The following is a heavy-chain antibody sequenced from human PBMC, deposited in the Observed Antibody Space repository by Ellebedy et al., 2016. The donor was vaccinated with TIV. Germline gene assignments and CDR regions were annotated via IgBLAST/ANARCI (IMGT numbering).Heavy chain of an antibody. Sequence: PGGSLRLSCAASGFTFSSYWMHRVRQAPGRGLAWVSYINSDGSSTTYADSVKGRFTISRDNAKNTLFLQMNSLRAEDTAVYYCARSSTPGNYWGQGTLVTVST. V-gene: IGHV3-74*01. D-gene: IGHD1-26*01. CDR1: GFTFSSYW. J-gene: IGHJ4*02. CDR2: INSDGSST. CDR3: ARSSTPGNY.